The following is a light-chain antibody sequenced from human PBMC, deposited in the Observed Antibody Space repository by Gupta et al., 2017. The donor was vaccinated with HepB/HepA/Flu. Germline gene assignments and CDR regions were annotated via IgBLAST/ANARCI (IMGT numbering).Light chain of an antibody. CDR3: QQDNNYMFT. CDR2: KAS. Sequence: DIQMTQSPSTLSASSGDRVTITCRASQGISRWLAWYQQKPGKAPKLLIYKASTLESGVPSRFSGSGSGTEFNLTITGLQPDDFATYYCQQDNNYMFTFSHGTKVEFK. V-gene: IGKV1-5*03. CDR1: QGISRW. J-gene: IGKJ3*01.